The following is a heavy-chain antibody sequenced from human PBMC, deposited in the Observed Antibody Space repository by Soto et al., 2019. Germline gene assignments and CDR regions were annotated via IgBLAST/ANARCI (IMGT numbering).Heavy chain of an antibody. D-gene: IGHD3-10*01. CDR3: ARPAGSPGAFDI. J-gene: IGHJ3*02. V-gene: IGHV1-69*13. Sequence: ASVKVSCKASGGTFSSYAISWVRQAPGQGLEWMGGIIPIFGTANYAQKFQGRVTITADESTSTAYMELSSLRSEDTAVYYCARPAGSPGAFDIWGQGTMVTVSS. CDR2: IIPIFGTA. CDR1: GGTFSSYA.